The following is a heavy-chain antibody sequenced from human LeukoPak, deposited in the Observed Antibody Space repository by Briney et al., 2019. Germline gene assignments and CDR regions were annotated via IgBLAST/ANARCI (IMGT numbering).Heavy chain of an antibody. CDR2: IRYDGSNK. CDR1: GFIFSTYG. V-gene: IGHV3-30*02. J-gene: IGHJ3*02. D-gene: IGHD1-26*01. CDR3: AKDGGVGAMYAFDI. Sequence: GGSLRLSCAASGFIFSTYGMHWVRLAPGKGLEWVAFIRYDGSNKYYADSVKGRFTISRDNSKNTLYLQMNSLRAEDTAVYYCAKDGGVGAMYAFDIWGQGTMVTVSS.